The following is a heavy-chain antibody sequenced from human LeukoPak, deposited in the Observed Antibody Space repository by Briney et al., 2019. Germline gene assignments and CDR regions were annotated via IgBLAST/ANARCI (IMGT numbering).Heavy chain of an antibody. J-gene: IGHJ4*02. V-gene: IGHV3-9*01. CDR1: GFTFSSYW. D-gene: IGHD6-6*01. Sequence: GGSLRLSCAASGFTFSSYWMHWVRQAPGKGLEWVSGISWNSGSIGYADSVKGRFTISRDNAKNSLYLQMNSLRAEDTALYYCVSRYSSSSGNYWGQGTLVTVSS. CDR3: VSRYSSSSGNY. CDR2: ISWNSGSI.